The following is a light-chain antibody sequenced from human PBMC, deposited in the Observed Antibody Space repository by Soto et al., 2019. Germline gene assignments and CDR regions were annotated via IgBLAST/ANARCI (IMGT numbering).Light chain of an antibody. V-gene: IGKV3-11*01. CDR2: DAS. CDR1: QGIGDT. CDR3: QERTGWPPWT. Sequence: EVVMRQSPATLSVSPGEGATLSCRASQGIGDTLAWYQQKPGQAPRLLIYDASKRASGFPARFSGSGSGTDFTLTIISLEPEDFAVYYCQERTGWPPWTFGQGTKVDTK. J-gene: IGKJ1*01.